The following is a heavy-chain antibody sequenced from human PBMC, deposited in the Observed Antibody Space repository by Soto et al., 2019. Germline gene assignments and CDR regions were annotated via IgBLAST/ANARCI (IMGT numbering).Heavy chain of an antibody. Sequence: SETLSLTCTVSSVSITAYYWTWIRQPAGKGLEWIGHFYSTENTNYNPSLKSRVTMSVDTSKNQFSLKLRSVTAADTALYYCARNNFGSGTWFDPWGQGTLVTVSS. CDR1: SVSITAYY. V-gene: IGHV4-4*07. J-gene: IGHJ5*02. CDR2: FYSTENT. D-gene: IGHD3-10*01. CDR3: ARNNFGSGTWFDP.